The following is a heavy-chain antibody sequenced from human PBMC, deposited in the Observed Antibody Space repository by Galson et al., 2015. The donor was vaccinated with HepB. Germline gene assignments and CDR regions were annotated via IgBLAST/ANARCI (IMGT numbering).Heavy chain of an antibody. CDR1: GFNFSTYS. D-gene: IGHD3-16*01. J-gene: IGHJ6*02. Sequence: SLRLSCAASGFNFSTYSMNWVRQAPGKGLEWVSYISSSSTTIYYADSVKGRFTISRDNAQNTLYLRMNSLRAEDTAVYYCAKALGASGMGYYYYGMDVWGQGTTVTVSS. CDR2: ISSSSTTI. V-gene: IGHV3-48*01. CDR3: AKALGASGMGYYYYGMDV.